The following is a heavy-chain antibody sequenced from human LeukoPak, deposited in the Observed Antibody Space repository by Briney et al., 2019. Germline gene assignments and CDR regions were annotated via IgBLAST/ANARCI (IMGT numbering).Heavy chain of an antibody. Sequence: TGGSLRLSCAASGFTFSDHYMDWVRQAPGKGLEWVGRTRTKANSYTTEYAASVKGRFSISRDDSKNSLYLQMNSLKTEDTAVYYCARVGRYFDAFDIWGQGTMVTVSS. V-gene: IGHV3-72*01. J-gene: IGHJ3*02. CDR3: ARVGRYFDAFDI. CDR2: TRTKANSYTT. CDR1: GFTFSDHY. D-gene: IGHD1-26*01.